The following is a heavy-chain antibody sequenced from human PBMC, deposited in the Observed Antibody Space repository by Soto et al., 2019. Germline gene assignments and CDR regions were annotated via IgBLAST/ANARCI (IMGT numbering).Heavy chain of an antibody. Sequence: FSGYYWSWIRQPPGKGLEWMGIINPSGGSTSYAQKFQGRVTMTRDTSTSTVYMELSSLRSEDTAVYYCARVGDSSGYYSHAFDYWGQGTLVTVSS. CDR2: INPSGGST. CDR3: ARVGDSSGYYSHAFDY. J-gene: IGHJ4*02. V-gene: IGHV1-46*01. D-gene: IGHD3-22*01. CDR1: FSGYY.